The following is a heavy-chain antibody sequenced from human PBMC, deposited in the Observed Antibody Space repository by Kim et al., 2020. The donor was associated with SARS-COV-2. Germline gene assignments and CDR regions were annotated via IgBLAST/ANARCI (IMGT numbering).Heavy chain of an antibody. CDR3: ARVSQGGYNFDY. V-gene: IGHV1-69*06. Sequence: SVKVSCKASGGTFSSYAISWVRQAPGQGLEWMGGIIPIFGTANYAQKFQGRVTITADKSTSTAYMELSSLRSEDTAVYYCARVSQGGYNFDYWGQGTLVTVSS. J-gene: IGHJ4*02. CDR1: GGTFSSYA. D-gene: IGHD3-22*01. CDR2: IIPIFGTA.